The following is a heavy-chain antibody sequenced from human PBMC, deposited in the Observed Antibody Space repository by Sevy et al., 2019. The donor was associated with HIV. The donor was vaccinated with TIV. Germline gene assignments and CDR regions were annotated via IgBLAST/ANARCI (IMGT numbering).Heavy chain of an antibody. J-gene: IGHJ1*01. V-gene: IGHV3-30-3*01. Sequence: GGSLRLSCAASGFTFSYFSMHWVRQAPGKGLEWVATISYDGSNEHYADSVKGRFNISRDNSKNALYLQMNSLRAEDTAVYSCALERLSSDVAEYFENWGQGTLVTVSS. CDR1: GFTFSYFS. CDR3: ALERLSSDVAEYFEN. D-gene: IGHD1-1*01. CDR2: ISYDGSNE.